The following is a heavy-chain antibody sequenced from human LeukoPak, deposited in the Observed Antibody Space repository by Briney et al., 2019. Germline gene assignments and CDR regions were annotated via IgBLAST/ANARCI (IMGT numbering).Heavy chain of an antibody. V-gene: IGHV4-39*01. CDR2: IYYSGST. J-gene: IGHJ4*02. Sequence: KASETLSLTCTVSGGSISSSSCYWGWIRQPPGKGLEWIGSIYYSGSTYYNPSLKSRVTISVDTSKNQFSLKLRSVTAADTAVYYCARLDDGEGDYWGQGTLVTVSS. CDR1: GGSISSSSCY. CDR3: ARLDDGEGDY. D-gene: IGHD4-17*01.